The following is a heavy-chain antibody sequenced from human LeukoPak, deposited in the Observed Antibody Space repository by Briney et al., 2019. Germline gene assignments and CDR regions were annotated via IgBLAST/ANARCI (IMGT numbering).Heavy chain of an antibody. D-gene: IGHD3-3*01. Sequence: GASVKVSCKASGGTFSSYAISWVRQAPGQGLEWMGGIIPIFGTANYAQKFQGRVTITADESTSTAYMELSSLRSEDTAVYYCARDVYDFWSGYYTQNWFDPWGQGTLVTVSS. CDR1: GGTFSSYA. CDR3: ARDVYDFWSGYYTQNWFDP. J-gene: IGHJ5*02. V-gene: IGHV1-69*13. CDR2: IIPIFGTA.